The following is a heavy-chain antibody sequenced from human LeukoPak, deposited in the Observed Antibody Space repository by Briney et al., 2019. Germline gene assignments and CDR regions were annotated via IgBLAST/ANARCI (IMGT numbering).Heavy chain of an antibody. V-gene: IGHV3-43D*03. CDR3: AKDWGSGCGGPLYFDY. D-gene: IGHD3-16*01. J-gene: IGHJ4*02. CDR1: GFTFDDYA. CDR2: ISWEGGST. Sequence: GGSLRLSCAASGFTFDDYAMHWVRQAPGKGLEWVSLISWEGGSTYYADSVKGRFTISRDNSKNSLYLQMNSLRAEDTALYYCAKDWGSGCGGPLYFDYWGQGTLVTVSS.